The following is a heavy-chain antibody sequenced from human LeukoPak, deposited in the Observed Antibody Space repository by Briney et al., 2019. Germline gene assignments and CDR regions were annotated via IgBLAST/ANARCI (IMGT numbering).Heavy chain of an antibody. CDR3: ACKSGFLEWLFDY. Sequence: GGSLRLSCAASGFTFSSYAMSWIRQAPGKALEWVSAISGSGGSTYYADSVKGRFTISRDNSKNTLYLQMNSLRAEDTAVYYCACKSGFLEWLFDYWGQGTLVTVSS. CDR2: ISGSGGST. D-gene: IGHD3-3*01. V-gene: IGHV3-23*01. J-gene: IGHJ4*02. CDR1: GFTFSSYA.